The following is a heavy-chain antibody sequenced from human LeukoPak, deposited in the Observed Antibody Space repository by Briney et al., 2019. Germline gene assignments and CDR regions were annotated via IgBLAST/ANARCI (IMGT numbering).Heavy chain of an antibody. CDR1: GFTFSNYA. CDR3: ARDLLAYCGGDCPNWFDP. V-gene: IGHV3-23*01. Sequence: GGSLRLSCAASGFTFSNYAMSWVRQVPGRGLEWVSTISSRGDSTYDADSVKGRFTISRDNSKNSLYLQMNSLRAEDTAVCYCARDLLAYCGGDCPNWFDPWGQGTLVTVSS. D-gene: IGHD2-21*02. CDR2: ISSRGDST. J-gene: IGHJ5*02.